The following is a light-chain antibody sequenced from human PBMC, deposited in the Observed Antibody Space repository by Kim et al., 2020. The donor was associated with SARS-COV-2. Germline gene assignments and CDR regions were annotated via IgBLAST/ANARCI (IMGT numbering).Light chain of an antibody. J-gene: IGKJ1*01. V-gene: IGKV3-20*01. CDR2: VAS. CDR3: QQYSSSPAT. Sequence: ERPTLSSRRTQSACTTYFPWDQKKPGQAPSPLSYVASRRATGLPDMFSGSGSGTDFTLTITRLEPEDFAVYCWQQYSSSPATFGQGTKVDIK. CDR1: QSACTTY.